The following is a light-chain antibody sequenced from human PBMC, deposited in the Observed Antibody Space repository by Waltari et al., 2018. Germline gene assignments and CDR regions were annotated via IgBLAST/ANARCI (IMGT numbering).Light chain of an antibody. CDR1: QSISRF. CDR2: DAS. CDR3: QKYGSLPAT. J-gene: IGKJ1*01. Sequence: EILLTQSPGTLSLSPGERATLSCRASQSISRFLAGYQQKPGQAPRLLIYDASTRATGIPDRFSGSGSGTDFSLTISRLEPDDIAVYYCQKYGSLPATFGQGTKVEIK. V-gene: IGKV3-20*01.